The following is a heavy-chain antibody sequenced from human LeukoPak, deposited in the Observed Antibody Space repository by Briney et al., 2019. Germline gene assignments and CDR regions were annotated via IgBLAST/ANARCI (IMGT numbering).Heavy chain of an antibody. D-gene: IGHD2-2*01. Sequence: GGSLRLSCAASGFTVSSNYMSWVRQAPGKGLEWVSVIYSGGSTYYADSVKGRFTISRDNSKNTLYLQMNSLRAEDTTVYYCAKGVDQLLGYFQHWGQGPLVTVSS. J-gene: IGHJ1*01. CDR1: GFTVSSNY. CDR2: IYSGGST. V-gene: IGHV3-53*01. CDR3: AKGVDQLLGYFQH.